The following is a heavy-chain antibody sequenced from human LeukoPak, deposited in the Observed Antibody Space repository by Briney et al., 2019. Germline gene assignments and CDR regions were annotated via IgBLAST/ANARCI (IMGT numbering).Heavy chain of an antibody. CDR2: IWYDGSNK. CDR3: ARDDSNVLMVRGVIIGNIDP. J-gene: IGHJ5*02. D-gene: IGHD3-10*01. Sequence: PGGSLRLSCAASGFTFSSYWMSWVRQAPGKGLEWVAVIWYDGSNKYYADSVKGRFTISRDNSKNTLYLQMNSLRAEDTAVYYCARDDSNVLMVRGVIIGNIDPWGQGTLVTVSS. CDR1: GFTFSSYW. V-gene: IGHV3-33*08.